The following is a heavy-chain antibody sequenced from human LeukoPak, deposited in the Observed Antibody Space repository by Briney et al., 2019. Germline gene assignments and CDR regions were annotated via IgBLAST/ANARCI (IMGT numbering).Heavy chain of an antibody. CDR2: INSDGSST. J-gene: IGHJ4*02. CDR1: GFTFSSYW. CDR3: ARGRGSSWYFDY. V-gene: IGHV3-74*01. D-gene: IGHD6-13*01. Sequence: GGSLRLSCAASGFTFSSYWMHWVRQAPGKGLVWVSRINSDGSSTSYADSVKGRFTISRDNAKNTLYLQMNSLRAEDTAVYYCARGRGSSWYFDYWGQGTLVTVSS.